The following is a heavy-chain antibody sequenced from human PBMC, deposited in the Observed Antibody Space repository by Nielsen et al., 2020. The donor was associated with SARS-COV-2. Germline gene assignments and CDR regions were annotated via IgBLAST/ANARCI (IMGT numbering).Heavy chain of an antibody. CDR2: IYPDDSDT. D-gene: IGHD3-10*01. CDR3: AKEGRDDSGTERRGMDV. CDR1: GYNFNNYW. V-gene: IGHV5-51*01. J-gene: IGHJ6*02. Sequence: GESLKISCKCSGYNFNNYWIAWVRQMPGKGLEWMGIIYPDDSDTRYSPSFQGQVTISADKSISTIYLQWRSLKASDSAMYYCAKEGRDDSGTERRGMDVWGRGTTVTVSS.